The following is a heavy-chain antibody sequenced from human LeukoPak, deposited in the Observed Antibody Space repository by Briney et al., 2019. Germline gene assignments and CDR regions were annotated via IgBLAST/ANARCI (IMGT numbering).Heavy chain of an antibody. CDR3: AFSSGWPIWDYYMDV. V-gene: IGHV3-30*02. CDR1: GLTFSSYG. Sequence: GGSLRLSCAASGLTFSSYGMHWVRQAPGKGLEWVAFIRYDGSNKYYADSVKGRFTISRDNSKNTLYLQMNSLRAEDTAVYYCAFSSGWPIWDYYMDVWGKGTTVTISS. CDR2: IRYDGSNK. D-gene: IGHD6-19*01. J-gene: IGHJ6*03.